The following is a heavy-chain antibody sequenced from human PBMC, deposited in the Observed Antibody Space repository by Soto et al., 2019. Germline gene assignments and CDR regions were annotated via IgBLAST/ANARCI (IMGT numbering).Heavy chain of an antibody. D-gene: IGHD2-2*01. Sequence: SETLSLTCAVYGGSFSGYYWSWIRQPPGKGLEWIGEINHSGSTNYNPSLKSRVTISVDTSKNQFSLKLSSVTAADTAVYYCASSDCSSTSCPFHPFDFCGQGTLVTVSS. CDR1: GGSFSGYY. V-gene: IGHV4-34*01. CDR2: INHSGST. J-gene: IGHJ4*02. CDR3: ASSDCSSTSCPFHPFDF.